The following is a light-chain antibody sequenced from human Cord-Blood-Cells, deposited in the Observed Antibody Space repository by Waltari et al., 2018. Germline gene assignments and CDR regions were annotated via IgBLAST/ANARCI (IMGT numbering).Light chain of an antibody. Sequence: AIRMTQSPSSLSASTGDRVTITCRASQGISSYLAWYQQKPGKAPKLLIYAASTLQSGVPSRFSGSGSGTDFTITISCLQSEDFATYYCQQYYSYPPFTFGPGTKVDIK. CDR3: QQYYSYPPFT. CDR2: AAS. CDR1: QGISSY. J-gene: IGKJ3*01. V-gene: IGKV1-8*01.